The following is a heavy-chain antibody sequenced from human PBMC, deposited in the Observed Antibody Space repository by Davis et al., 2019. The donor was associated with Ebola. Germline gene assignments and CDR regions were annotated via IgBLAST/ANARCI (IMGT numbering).Heavy chain of an antibody. V-gene: IGHV4-31*03. Sequence: MPSETLSLTCTVSGVSIKSGGNYWTWIRQHPTKGLEWIGNIHYTGRTQYNPSLKGRSSIFLDTSNNQFSLKVTSVTDADTALYFCARDSGDYGDFYWFDPWGPGTLVTVSS. D-gene: IGHD4-17*01. CDR1: GVSIKSGGNY. J-gene: IGHJ5*02. CDR3: ARDSGDYGDFYWFDP. CDR2: IHYTGRT.